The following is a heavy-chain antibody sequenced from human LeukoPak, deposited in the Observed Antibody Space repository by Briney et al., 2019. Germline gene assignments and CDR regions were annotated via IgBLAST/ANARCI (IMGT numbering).Heavy chain of an antibody. Sequence: GGSLRLSCAASGFSFSNYGMHWVRQAPGKGLEWVAVISYDGSNKYYADSVKGRFTISRDNSKNTLYLQMNSLRAEDTAVYYCAKDQYDYVWGSYRCDYWGQGTLVTVSS. CDR3: AKDQYDYVWGSYRCDY. D-gene: IGHD3-16*02. J-gene: IGHJ4*02. CDR1: GFSFSNYG. V-gene: IGHV3-30*18. CDR2: ISYDGSNK.